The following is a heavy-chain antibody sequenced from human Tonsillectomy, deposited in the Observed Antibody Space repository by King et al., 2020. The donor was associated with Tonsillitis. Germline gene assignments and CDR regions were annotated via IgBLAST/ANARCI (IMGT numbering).Heavy chain of an antibody. J-gene: IGHJ4*02. CDR1: GYTFTDYY. CDR2: INPNSGGT. V-gene: IGHV1-2*02. D-gene: IGHD3-22*01. CDR3: ARRYYCDTTGFPD. Sequence: LVQSGAEVKKPGASVKVSCKASGYTFTDYYMHWVRQAPGKGLEWMGWINPNSGGTNYAQKFQGRVTMTTDTSISTAYMDLSSLRSDDTAVYFCARRYYCDTTGFPDWGQRTLVTVSS.